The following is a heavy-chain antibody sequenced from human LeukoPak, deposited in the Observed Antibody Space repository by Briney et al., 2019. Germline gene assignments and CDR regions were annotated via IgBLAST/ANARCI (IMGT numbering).Heavy chain of an antibody. CDR1: GGSISSGSYY. CDR2: IYTSGST. CDR3: ARGRGSLGGYYYYMDV. V-gene: IGHV4-61*02. J-gene: IGHJ6*03. Sequence: SQTLSLTCTVSGGSISSGSYYWSWIRQPAGKGLEWVGRIYTSGSTNYNPSLKSRVTISVDTSKNQFSLKLSSVTAADTAVYYCARGRGSLGGYYYYMDVWGKGTTVTVS.